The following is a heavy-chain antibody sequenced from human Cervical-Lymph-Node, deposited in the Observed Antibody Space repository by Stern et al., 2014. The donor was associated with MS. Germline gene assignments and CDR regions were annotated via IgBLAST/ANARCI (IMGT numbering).Heavy chain of an antibody. D-gene: IGHD5-24*01. CDR2: ISSSGSGV. J-gene: IGHJ6*02. Sequence: VQLEESGGGLVKPGGSLRLSCVASGFTFSDYYMSWIRQAPGKGLEWISYISSSGSGVYYEDSVKGRFFISRDNAKNALYLEMNSLRAEDTAVYYCARDDKETYGMDIWGQGTTVTVSS. V-gene: IGHV3-11*01. CDR3: ARDDKETYGMDI. CDR1: GFTFSDYY.